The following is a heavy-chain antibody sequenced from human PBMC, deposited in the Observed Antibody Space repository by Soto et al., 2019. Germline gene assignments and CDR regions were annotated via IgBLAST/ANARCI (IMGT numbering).Heavy chain of an antibody. V-gene: IGHV2-5*02. J-gene: IGHJ6*03. CDR1: GFSLSTRGGG. CDR2: LYWDDDD. CDR3: AHSRKTTNSYYFMDV. Sequence: SGPTLVKPTQPLTLTCTFSGFSLSTRGGGVGWIRQPPGKALEWLALLYWDDDDRYSPSLKSRLTVTKDTSKNQVVLTMTNMDPVDTATYFCAHSRKTTNSYYFMDVWGKGIPVTVSS.